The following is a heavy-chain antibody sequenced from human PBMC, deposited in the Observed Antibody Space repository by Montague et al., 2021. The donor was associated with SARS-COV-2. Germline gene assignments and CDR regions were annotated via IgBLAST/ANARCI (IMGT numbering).Heavy chain of an antibody. CDR2: IYYSGST. Sequence: SETLSLTCTVSGGSISSYYWSWIRQPPGKGLEWIGYIYYSGSTNYNPSLKSRVTISVDTSKNQFSLKLSSVTAADTAVYYCARDYGDYGSGYYYGMDVWGQGTTVTVSS. CDR3: ARDYGDYGSGYYYGMDV. D-gene: IGHD4-17*01. CDR1: GGSISSYY. J-gene: IGHJ6*02. V-gene: IGHV4-59*12.